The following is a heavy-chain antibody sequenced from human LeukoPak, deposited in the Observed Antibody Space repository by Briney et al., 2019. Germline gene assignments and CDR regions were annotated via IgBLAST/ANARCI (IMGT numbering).Heavy chain of an antibody. CDR2: ISGSGGST. Sequence: GGSLRLSCAASGFTFSSYAMSWVCQAPGKGLEWVSAISGSGGSTYYADSVKGRFTISRDNSKNTLYLQMNSLRAEDTAVYYCAKDRGRCFGEPSGYWGQGTLVTVSS. CDR1: GFTFSSYA. V-gene: IGHV3-23*01. J-gene: IGHJ4*02. D-gene: IGHD3-10*01. CDR3: AKDRGRCFGEPSGY.